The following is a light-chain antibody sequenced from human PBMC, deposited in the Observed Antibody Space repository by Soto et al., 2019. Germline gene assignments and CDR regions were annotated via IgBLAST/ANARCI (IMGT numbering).Light chain of an antibody. V-gene: IGLV1-40*01. J-gene: IGLJ2*01. Sequence: QSELTQPPSVSGAPGQRVTISCTGSYSNIGAGYEVHWYQQVPGSAPKLLVSGHNNRPAGVPDRFFGSKSGSSASLAINGLQSEDEAEYYCAVWDDSLNGVVFGGGTKLTVL. CDR1: YSNIGAGYE. CDR3: AVWDDSLNGVV. CDR2: GHN.